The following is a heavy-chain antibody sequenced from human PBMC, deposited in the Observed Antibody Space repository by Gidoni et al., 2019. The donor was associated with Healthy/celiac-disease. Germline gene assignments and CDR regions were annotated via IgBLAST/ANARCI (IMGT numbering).Heavy chain of an antibody. Sequence: QLQLQESGSGLVKPSQTLSLTCAVSGGSISSGGYSWRWVRQPPGQGLEWIGYIYHSGSTYYNPSLKSRVTISVDRSKNQFSLKLSSVTAADTAVYYCARVAIFGVVTDWGQGTLVTVSS. CDR2: IYHSGST. CDR3: ARVAIFGVVTD. D-gene: IGHD3-3*01. J-gene: IGHJ4*02. CDR1: GGSISSGGYS. V-gene: IGHV4-30-2*01.